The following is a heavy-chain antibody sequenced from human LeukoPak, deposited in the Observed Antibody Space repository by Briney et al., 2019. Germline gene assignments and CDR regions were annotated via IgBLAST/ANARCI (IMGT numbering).Heavy chain of an antibody. CDR2: INHSGST. CDR3: ARGMITFGGVMPIDY. CDR1: GGSFSGYY. J-gene: IGHJ4*02. Sequence: SETLSLTCAVYGGSFSGYYWSWIRQPPGKGLEWIGEINHSGSTNYNPSLKSRVTISVDTSKYQFSLKLSSVTAADTAVYYCARGMITFGGVMPIDYWGQGTLVTVSS. V-gene: IGHV4-34*01. D-gene: IGHD3-16*01.